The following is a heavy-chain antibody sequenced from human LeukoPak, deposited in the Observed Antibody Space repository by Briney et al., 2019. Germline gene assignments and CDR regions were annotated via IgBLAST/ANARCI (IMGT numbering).Heavy chain of an antibody. V-gene: IGHV3-20*04. CDR3: ARAPITSPFYFDY. CDR2: INWSGGST. CDR1: GFAFDEHG. D-gene: IGHD2-2*01. Sequence: GGSLRLSCKAPGFAFDEHGMGWVGQVPGKGLGWVSGINWSGGSTGYSDPLRGRFTISRDNAKNSLYLQMDSLRAEDTALYYSARAPITSPFYFDYWGQGTLVTVSS. J-gene: IGHJ4*02.